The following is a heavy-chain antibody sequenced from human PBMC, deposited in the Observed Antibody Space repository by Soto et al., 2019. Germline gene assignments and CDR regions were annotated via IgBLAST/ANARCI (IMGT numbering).Heavy chain of an antibody. CDR1: GYTFTSYA. V-gene: IGHV1-3*01. CDR3: ARDPYSSSWKYNWFDP. Sequence: ASVKVSCKASGYTFTSYAMYWVRQAPGQRPEWMGWINAGNGNTKYSQKFQGRVTITRDTSASTAYMELSSLRSEDTAVYYCARDPYSSSWKYNWFDPWGQGTLVTVSS. J-gene: IGHJ5*02. D-gene: IGHD6-13*01. CDR2: INAGNGNT.